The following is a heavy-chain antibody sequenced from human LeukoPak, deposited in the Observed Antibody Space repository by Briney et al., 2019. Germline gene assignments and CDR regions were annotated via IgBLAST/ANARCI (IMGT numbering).Heavy chain of an antibody. CDR2: ISAYNGNT. CDR1: GYTFTSYG. V-gene: IGHV1-18*01. J-gene: IGHJ5*02. Sequence: ASVKVSCKASGYTFTSYGISWVRQAPGQGLEWMGWISAYNGNTNYAQKLQGRVTMTTDTSTSTAYMEPRSLRSDDTAVYYCARVIAAAVRGWFDPWGQGTLVTVSS. CDR3: ARVIAAAVRGWFDP. D-gene: IGHD6-13*01.